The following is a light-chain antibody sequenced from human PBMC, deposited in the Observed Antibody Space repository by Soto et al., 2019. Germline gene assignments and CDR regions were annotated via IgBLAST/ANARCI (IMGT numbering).Light chain of an antibody. CDR1: SSNIGNNY. V-gene: IGLV1-51*01. Sequence: QSVLAQPPSVSAAPGQKVTISCSVSSSNIGNNYVSWYQQLPGTAPKLLIYDNNKRPSGIPDRFSGPKSGTSATLGITGLQTGDEADYYCGTWDSSLSAGGVFGGGTKVTLL. J-gene: IGLJ2*01. CDR3: GTWDSSLSAGGV. CDR2: DNN.